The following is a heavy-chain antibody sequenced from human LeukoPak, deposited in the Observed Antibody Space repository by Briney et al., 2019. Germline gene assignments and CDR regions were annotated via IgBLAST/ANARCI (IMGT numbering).Heavy chain of an antibody. CDR3: ARGQLSRAYDAFDI. CDR2: INHSGST. J-gene: IGHJ3*02. Sequence: SETLSLTCAVYGGSFSGYYWSWIRQPPGKGLEWIGEINHSGSTNYNPSLKSRVTISVDTSKNQFSLKLSSVTAADTAVYYCARGQLSRAYDAFDIWGQGTMVTVSS. CDR1: GGSFSGYY. V-gene: IGHV4-34*01. D-gene: IGHD3-16*02.